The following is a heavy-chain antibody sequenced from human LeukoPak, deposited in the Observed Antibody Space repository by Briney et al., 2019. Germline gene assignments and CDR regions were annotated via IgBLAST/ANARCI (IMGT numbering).Heavy chain of an antibody. Sequence: ASVKVSCKASGYTFTSYGISWVRQAPGQGLEWMGWISAYNGNTNYAQKLQGRVTMTTDTSTSTVYMELSSLRSEDTAVYYCARDRRTDYFDYWGQGTLVTVSS. CDR3: ARDRRTDYFDY. CDR2: ISAYNGNT. V-gene: IGHV1-18*01. D-gene: IGHD1-1*01. J-gene: IGHJ4*02. CDR1: GYTFTSYG.